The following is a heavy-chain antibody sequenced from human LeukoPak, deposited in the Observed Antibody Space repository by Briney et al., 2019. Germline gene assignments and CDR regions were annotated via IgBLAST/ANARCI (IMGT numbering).Heavy chain of an antibody. CDR3: ARDTDSGRLDY. D-gene: IGHD6-19*01. CDR1: GFTFSSYN. CDR2: ISSSSSYI. Sequence: GGSLRLSCAASGFTFSSYNMSWVRQAPGMGLEWVSSISSSSSYIYYADSVKGRLTISRDNAKNSLYLQMSSLRAEDTAVYYCARDTDSGRLDYWGQGTLVTVSS. J-gene: IGHJ4*02. V-gene: IGHV3-21*01.